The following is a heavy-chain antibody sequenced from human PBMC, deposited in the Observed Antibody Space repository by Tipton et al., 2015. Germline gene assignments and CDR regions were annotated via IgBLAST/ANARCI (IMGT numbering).Heavy chain of an antibody. V-gene: IGHV1-46*01. CDR2: INSSGGGT. Sequence: QLVQSGGEVKKPGASVKISCKGSGYSFTSYSIHWVRQALGQGFEWMGMINSSGGGTEYAQKFQGRVTMTRDTSTGTVYMELSGLTSEDTAVYYCARERGVPFGGVNDAFDIWGQGTMVTVSS. D-gene: IGHD3-16*01. J-gene: IGHJ3*02. CDR1: GYSFTSYS. CDR3: ARERGVPFGGVNDAFDI.